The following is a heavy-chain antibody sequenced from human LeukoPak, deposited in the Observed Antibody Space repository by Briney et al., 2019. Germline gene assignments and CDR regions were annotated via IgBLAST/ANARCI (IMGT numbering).Heavy chain of an antibody. CDR2: IKQDGRER. V-gene: IGHV3-7*01. J-gene: IGHJ4*02. CDR1: GFSMSVYW. D-gene: IGHD3-22*01. CDR3: ARDWGAYYHFFDY. Sequence: PGGSLRLSCEASGFSMSVYWLSWVRQAPGRGLEGVGHIKQDGRERNYVDCVKGPFTISKDNAKKSLYLQIDSLRAEDAAVYYCARDWGAYYHFFDYWGQGTPVTVSS.